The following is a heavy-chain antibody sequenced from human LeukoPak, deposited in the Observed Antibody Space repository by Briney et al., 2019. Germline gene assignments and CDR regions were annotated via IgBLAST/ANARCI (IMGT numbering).Heavy chain of an antibody. D-gene: IGHD5-18*01. CDR3: ARGLGSYAYSDAFDM. CDR2: ISSSSSYI. Sequence: GGSLRLSCAASGFTFSSYSMNWVRQAPGKGLEWVSSISSSSSYIYYADSVKGRFTISRDNAKKSLYLQMNSLRAEDTAVYHCARGLGSYAYSDAFDMWGQGTMVTVSS. J-gene: IGHJ3*02. V-gene: IGHV3-21*01. CDR1: GFTFSSYS.